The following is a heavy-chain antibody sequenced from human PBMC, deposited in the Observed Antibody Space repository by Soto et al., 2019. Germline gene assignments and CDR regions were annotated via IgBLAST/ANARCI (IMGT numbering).Heavy chain of an antibody. CDR3: ASGSALADDS. D-gene: IGHD5-18*01. CDR1: GGTVTSFT. J-gene: IGHJ5*01. V-gene: IGHV1-69*06. Sequence: SVKVSCKTSGGTVTSFTVSWVRQAPGQALEWMGGIIPLFGSTNYAHKFQGRLTITADRSTATAYLDLRSLKSDDTAVYYCASGSALADDSWGQGTLVTVSS. CDR2: IIPLFGST.